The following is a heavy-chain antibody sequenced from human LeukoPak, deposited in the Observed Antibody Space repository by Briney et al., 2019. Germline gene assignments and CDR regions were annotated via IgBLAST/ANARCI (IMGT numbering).Heavy chain of an antibody. V-gene: IGHV3-21*01. CDR1: GFTFSSYS. CDR2: ISSSSSYI. CDR3: AAFTRYCSGGSCLGY. Sequence: GGSLRLSCAASGFTFSSYSMNWVRQAPGKGLEWVSSISSSSSYIYYADSVKGRFTISGDNAKNSLYLQMNSLRAEDTAVYYCAAFTRYCSGGSCLGYWGQGTLVTVSS. J-gene: IGHJ4*02. D-gene: IGHD2-15*01.